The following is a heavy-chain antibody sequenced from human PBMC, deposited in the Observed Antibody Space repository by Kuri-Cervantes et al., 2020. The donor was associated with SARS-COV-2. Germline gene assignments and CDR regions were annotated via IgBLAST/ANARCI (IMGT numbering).Heavy chain of an antibody. CDR3: ARGAVGATSLGAFDI. CDR1: GYTFSGYY. J-gene: IGHJ3*02. Sequence: ASVKVSCKASGYTFSGYYMHWVRQAPGQGLEWMGWINPNNGGTNYAQKFQGRVTMTRDTSIGTAYMELSSLRSDDTAVYYCARGAVGATSLGAFDIWGQGTMVTVSS. D-gene: IGHD1-26*01. V-gene: IGHV1-2*02. CDR2: INPNNGGT.